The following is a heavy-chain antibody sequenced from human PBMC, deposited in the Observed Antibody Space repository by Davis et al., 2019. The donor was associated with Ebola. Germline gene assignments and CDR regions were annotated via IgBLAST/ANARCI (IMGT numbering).Heavy chain of an antibody. D-gene: IGHD3-10*01. Sequence: HTGGSLRLSCAASGFSFSSTWMHWVRQALGKALVWVSRIHSDGTSTIYTDSVKGRFTISRDNAKNTLYLQMNSLRAEDTAVYYCARDRYYTIDVWGQGTTVTVSS. CDR3: ARDRYYTIDV. CDR2: IHSDGTST. CDR1: GFSFSSTW. V-gene: IGHV3-74*01. J-gene: IGHJ6*02.